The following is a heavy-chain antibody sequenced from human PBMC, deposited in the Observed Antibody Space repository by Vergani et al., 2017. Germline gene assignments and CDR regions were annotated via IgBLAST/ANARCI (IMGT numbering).Heavy chain of an antibody. Sequence: EVRLLESGGGLVQPGGSLRLSCAASGFTFNIYAMSWVRQAPGKGLEWVSGINWNGGSTGYADSVKGRFTISRDNAKNSLYLQMNSLRAEDTALYYCARDLGRGTTVLEADPWGQGTLVTVSS. CDR1: GFTFNIYA. V-gene: IGHV3-20*04. CDR2: INWNGGST. J-gene: IGHJ5*02. D-gene: IGHD4-17*01. CDR3: ARDLGRGTTVLEADP.